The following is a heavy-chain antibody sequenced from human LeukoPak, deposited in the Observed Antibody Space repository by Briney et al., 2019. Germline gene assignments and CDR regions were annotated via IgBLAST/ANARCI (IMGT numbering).Heavy chain of an antibody. J-gene: IGHJ5*02. V-gene: IGHV4-34*01. CDR1: GGSLSGYY. CDR2: INHSGST. CDR3: ARGRRGIAAPRFDP. D-gene: IGHD6-13*01. Sequence: PSETLSLTCGVYGGSLSGYYWSWIRQPPEKGLEWIGEINHSGSTNYNPSLKSRVTISVDTSKNQFSLKLSSVTAADTAVYYCARGRRGIAAPRFDPWGQGTLVTVSS.